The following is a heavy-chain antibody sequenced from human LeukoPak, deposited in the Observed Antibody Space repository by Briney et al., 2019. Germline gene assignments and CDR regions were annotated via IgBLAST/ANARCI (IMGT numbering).Heavy chain of an antibody. Sequence: GRSLRLSCAASGFTFSSYAMHWVRQAPGKGLEWVAVISYDGSNKYYADSAKGRFTISRDNSKNTLYLQMNSLRAEDTAVYYCARAMVRGVASLYYYYGMDVWGQGTTVTVSS. CDR1: GFTFSSYA. V-gene: IGHV3-30*04. CDR2: ISYDGSNK. J-gene: IGHJ6*02. D-gene: IGHD3-10*01. CDR3: ARAMVRGVASLYYYYGMDV.